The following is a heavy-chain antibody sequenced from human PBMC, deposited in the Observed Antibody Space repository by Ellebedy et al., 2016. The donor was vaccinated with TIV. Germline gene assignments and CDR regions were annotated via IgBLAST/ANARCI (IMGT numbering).Heavy chain of an antibody. J-gene: IGHJ4*02. CDR3: ARGRWLQPYFDY. CDR2: IYYTGST. D-gene: IGHD5-24*01. CDR1: GGSISGSSSY. Sequence: MPSETLSLTCTVSGGSISGSSSYWGWIRQHPGKGLEWIGYIYYTGSTYYNPSLKSRLIISVDTSKNQFALKLTSVTAAETAVYYCARGRWLQPYFDYWGQGTPVTVSS. V-gene: IGHV4-31*03.